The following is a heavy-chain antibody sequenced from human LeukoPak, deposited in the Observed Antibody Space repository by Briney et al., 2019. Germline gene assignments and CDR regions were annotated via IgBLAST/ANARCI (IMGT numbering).Heavy chain of an antibody. Sequence: PGGSLRLSCAASGFTFSSYAMSWVRQAPGKGLEWVSAISGSGGSTYYADSVKGRFTISRDNSKNTLYLQMNSPRAEDTAVYYCAKVRRGYSGYDLYYFDYWGQGTLVTVSS. CDR1: GFTFSSYA. CDR3: AKVRRGYSGYDLYYFDY. D-gene: IGHD5-12*01. CDR2: ISGSGGST. V-gene: IGHV3-23*01. J-gene: IGHJ4*02.